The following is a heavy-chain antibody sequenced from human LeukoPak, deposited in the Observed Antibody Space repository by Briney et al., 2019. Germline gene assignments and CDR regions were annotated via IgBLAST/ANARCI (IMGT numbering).Heavy chain of an antibody. J-gene: IGHJ4*02. D-gene: IGHD6-13*01. CDR3: ARGGYSSSWYQRKDYFDY. V-gene: IGHV4-4*07. CDR2: IYTSGST. CDR1: GGSISSYY. Sequence: SETLSLTCTVSGGSISSYYWSWIRQPAGKGLEWIGRIYTSGSTNYNPSLKSRVTMSVDTSKSQFSLKLSSVTAADTAVYYCARGGYSSSWYQRKDYFDYWGQGTLVTVSS.